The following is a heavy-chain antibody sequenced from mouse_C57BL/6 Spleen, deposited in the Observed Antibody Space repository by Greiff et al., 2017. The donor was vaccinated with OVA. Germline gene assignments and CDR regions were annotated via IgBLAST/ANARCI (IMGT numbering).Heavy chain of an antibody. Sequence: EVKLQESGGGLVKPGGSLKLSCAASGFTFSSYAMSWVRQTPEKRLEWVATISDGGSYTYYPDNVKGRFTISRDNAKNNLYLQMSHLKSEDTAMYYCARGGSTVVPYFDVWGTGTTVTVSS. CDR2: ISDGGSYT. CDR3: ARGGSTVVPYFDV. CDR1: GFTFSSYA. J-gene: IGHJ1*03. V-gene: IGHV5-4*03. D-gene: IGHD1-1*01.